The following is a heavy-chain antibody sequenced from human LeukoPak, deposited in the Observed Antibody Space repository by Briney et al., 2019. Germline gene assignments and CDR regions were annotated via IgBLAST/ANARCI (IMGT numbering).Heavy chain of an antibody. CDR2: IYYSGST. J-gene: IGHJ6*02. CDR1: GGSISSGGYY. Sequence: SETPSLTCTVSGGSISSGGYYWSWIRQHPGKGLEWIGYIYYSGSTYYNPSLKSRVTISVDTSKNQFSLKLSSVTAADTAVYYCARVPVLEESYYGMDVWGQGTTVTVSS. D-gene: IGHD4/OR15-4a*01. CDR3: ARVPVLEESYYGMDV. V-gene: IGHV4-31*03.